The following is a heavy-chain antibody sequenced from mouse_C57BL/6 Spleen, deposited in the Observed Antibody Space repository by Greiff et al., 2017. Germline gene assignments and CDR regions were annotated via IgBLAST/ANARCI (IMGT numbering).Heavy chain of an antibody. CDR1: GYTFTSYW. CDR3: ARNYGNSWFAY. J-gene: IGHJ3*01. D-gene: IGHD2-1*01. CDR2: IDPSDSYT. Sequence: QVHVKQPGAELVKPGASVKLSCKASGYTFTSYWMQWVKQRPGQGLEWIGEIDPSDSYTNYNQKFKGKATLTVDTSSSTAYMQLSSLTSEDSAVYYCARNYGNSWFAYWGQGTLVTVSA. V-gene: IGHV1-50*01.